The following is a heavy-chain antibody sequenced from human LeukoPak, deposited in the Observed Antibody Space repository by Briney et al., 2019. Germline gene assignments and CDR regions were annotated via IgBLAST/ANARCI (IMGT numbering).Heavy chain of an antibody. CDR2: INHSGST. D-gene: IGHD2-2*01. J-gene: IGHJ6*04. CDR3: ARGPDDCRSTSCYYYGMDV. CDR1: GGSFSGYY. V-gene: IGHV4-34*01. Sequence: SETLSLTCAVSGGSFSGYYWSWIRQPPGKGLEWIGEINHSGSTNYNPSLKSRLPISVDPSTNQFSLKLSSVTAADTAVYYCARGPDDCRSTSCYYYGMDVWGKGTTVTVSS.